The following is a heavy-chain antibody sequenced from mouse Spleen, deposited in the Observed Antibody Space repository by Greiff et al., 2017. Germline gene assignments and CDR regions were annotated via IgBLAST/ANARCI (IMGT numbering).Heavy chain of an antibody. V-gene: IGHV1-69*01. CDR1: GFTFTSYW. CDR2: IDPYDSYT. D-gene: IGHD2-10*01. CDR3: SRSSCAPTRYFDV. Sequence: VQLQQPGAELVMPGASVKLSCKASGFTFTSYWMHWVKQRPGQGLEWIGEIDPYDSYTNYTQKFKGKATLTVDKSSSTAYLQLSSLTSEDSAVYYCSRSSCAPTRYFDVWGAGTTVTVSS. J-gene: IGHJ1*01.